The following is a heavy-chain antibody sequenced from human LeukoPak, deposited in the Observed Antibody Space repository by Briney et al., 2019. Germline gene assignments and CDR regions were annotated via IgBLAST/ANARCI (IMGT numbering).Heavy chain of an antibody. J-gene: IGHJ4*02. V-gene: IGHV3-23*01. CDR3: ARVTEAPYYFDY. CDR2: ISGSGGSA. CDR1: GFTFGSYA. Sequence: PGGSLRLSCAGSGFTFGSYAMSWVRQAPGKGLEWVSVISGSGGSAYYADSVKGRFTISRDNAKNSLYLQMNSLRAEDTAVYYCARVTEAPYYFDYWGQGTLVTVSS.